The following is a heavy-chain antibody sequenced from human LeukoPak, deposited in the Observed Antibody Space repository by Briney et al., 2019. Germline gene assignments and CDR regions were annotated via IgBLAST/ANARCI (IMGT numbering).Heavy chain of an antibody. CDR2: ISWNSGSI. CDR1: GFTFDDYA. Sequence: PGRSRRLSCAASGFTFDDYAMHWVRQAPGKGLEWVSGISWNSGSIGYADSVKGRFTISRDNAKNSLYLQMNSLRAEDTALYFCVQGDTMPPVDAFDIWGQGTMVTVSS. CDR3: VQGDTMPPVDAFDI. V-gene: IGHV3-9*01. D-gene: IGHD2-2*01. J-gene: IGHJ3*02.